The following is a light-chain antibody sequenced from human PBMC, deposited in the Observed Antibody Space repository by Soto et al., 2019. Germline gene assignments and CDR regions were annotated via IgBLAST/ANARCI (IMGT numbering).Light chain of an antibody. CDR3: QQYGSSRWT. CDR1: QSLTSDY. CDR2: GAS. V-gene: IGKV3-20*01. J-gene: IGKJ1*01. Sequence: VLTQSPGTLSLSPGERATLSCRASQSLTSDYLAWYQQKPGQAPRLLIYGASSRATGIPDRFSGSGSGTDFTLTISRLEPEDFAVYYCQQYGSSRWTFGQGTKVDIK.